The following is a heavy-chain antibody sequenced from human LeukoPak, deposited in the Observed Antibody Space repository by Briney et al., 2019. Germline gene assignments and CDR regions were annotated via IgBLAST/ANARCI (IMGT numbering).Heavy chain of an antibody. V-gene: IGHV4-34*01. CDR2: INHSGST. CDR1: GGSFSGYY. D-gene: IGHD2-2*01. J-gene: IGHJ5*02. CDR3: ARGGHYGSSTSCDRGWFDP. Sequence: SETLSLTCAVYGGSFSGYYWSWIRQPPGKGLEWIGEINHSGSTNYNPSLKSRVTISVDTSKNQFSLKLSSVTAADTAVYYCARGGHYGSSTSCDRGWFDPWGQGTLVTVSS.